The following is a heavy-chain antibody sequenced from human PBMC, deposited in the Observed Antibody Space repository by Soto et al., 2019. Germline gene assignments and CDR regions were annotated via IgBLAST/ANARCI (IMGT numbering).Heavy chain of an antibody. CDR1: GFTFSDYY. Sequence: QVQLVGSGGGLVKPGGSLRLSCAASGFTFSDYYMSWIRQAPGKGLEWVSYISSSGSTIYYADSVKGRFTISRDNAKNSLYLQMNSLRAEDTAVYYCAREPLLPRIAVAGNYYWGQGTLVTVSS. CDR3: AREPLLPRIAVAGNYY. J-gene: IGHJ4*02. D-gene: IGHD6-19*01. V-gene: IGHV3-11*01. CDR2: ISSSGSTI.